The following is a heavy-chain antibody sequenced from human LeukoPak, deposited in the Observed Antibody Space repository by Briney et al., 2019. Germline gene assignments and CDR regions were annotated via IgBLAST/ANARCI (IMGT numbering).Heavy chain of an antibody. CDR2: IDPSDAYT. V-gene: IGHV5-10-1*01. CDR1: GYSFTSYW. Sequence: GESLMISCKGSGYSFTSYWISWVRQLPGKGLEWMGRIDPSDAYTNYSPSFQGHVTISADKSISTAYLQWSSLKASDTAMYYCARRAYYYGSGSPDYYYGMDVWGKGTTVTVSS. J-gene: IGHJ6*04. D-gene: IGHD3-10*01. CDR3: ARRAYYYGSGSPDYYYGMDV.